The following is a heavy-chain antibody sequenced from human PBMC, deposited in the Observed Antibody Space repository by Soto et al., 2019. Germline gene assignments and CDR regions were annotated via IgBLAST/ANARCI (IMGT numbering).Heavy chain of an antibody. Sequence: SEPQSHPSTVSGGSGDSDDDYWIWIRDPPGRGLEWIGYIYYTGSTNYNPSLKSRVSISVDTSRNQFSLKLSSVTAADTAVYYCAREFSNSPEAFDSWGQGSLVTGSS. CDR1: GGSGDSDDDY. CDR2: IYYTGST. V-gene: IGHV4-61*08. CDR3: AREFSNSPEAFDS. D-gene: IGHD6-6*01. J-gene: IGHJ4*02.